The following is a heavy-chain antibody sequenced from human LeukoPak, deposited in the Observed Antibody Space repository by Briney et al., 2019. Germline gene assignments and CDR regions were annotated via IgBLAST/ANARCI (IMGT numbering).Heavy chain of an antibody. J-gene: IGHJ4*02. V-gene: IGHV1-18*01. D-gene: IGHD3-22*01. CDR2: ISAYNGNT. CDR3: ARAPWDYDSSGHIPEYLGTNDY. Sequence: GASVKVSCKASGYTFTSHGISWVRQAPGQGLEWMGWISAYNGNTNYAQKLQGRVTMTTDTSTSTAYMELRSLRSDDTAVYYCARAPWDYDSSGHIPEYLGTNDYWGQGTLVTVSS. CDR1: GYTFTSHG.